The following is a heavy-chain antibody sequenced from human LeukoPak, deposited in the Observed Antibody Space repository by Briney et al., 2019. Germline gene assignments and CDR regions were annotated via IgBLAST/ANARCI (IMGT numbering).Heavy chain of an antibody. V-gene: IGHV3-64D*06. CDR1: GFTFSSYA. D-gene: IGHD3-9*01. J-gene: IGHJ4*02. CDR2: ISSNGGSI. CDR3: VKDPQLRYFDRYYFDY. Sequence: GGSLRLSCSASGFTFSSYAMHWVRQAPGKGLEYVSAISSNGGSIYYADSVKGRFTISRDNSKNTLYLQMSSLRAEDTAVYYCVKDPQLRYFDRYYFDYWGQGTLVTVSS.